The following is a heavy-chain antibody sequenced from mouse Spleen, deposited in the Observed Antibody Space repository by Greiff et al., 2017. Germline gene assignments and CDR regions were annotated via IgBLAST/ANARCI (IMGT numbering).Heavy chain of an antibody. CDR3: ARAERGLSGPAMDY. Sequence: EVKLVESGGGLVKPGGSLKLSCAASGFTFSDYGMAWVRQAPGKGPEWVAFISNLAYSIYYADTVTGRFTISRENAKNTLYLEMSSLRSEDTAMYYCARAERGLSGPAMDYWGQGTSVTVSS. J-gene: IGHJ4*01. CDR2: ISNLAYSI. V-gene: IGHV5-15*01. D-gene: IGHD1-3*01. CDR1: GFTFSDYG.